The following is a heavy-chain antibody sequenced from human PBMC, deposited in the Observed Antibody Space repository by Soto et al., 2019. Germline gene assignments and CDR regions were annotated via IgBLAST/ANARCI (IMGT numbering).Heavy chain of an antibody. D-gene: IGHD2-8*02. V-gene: IGHV4-34*01. Sequence: QVQLQQWGAGLLKPSETLSLTCAVYGGSFSGYYWTWIRQPPGTGLEWIGEINHIGSTTYTPSLKSPVTISVDTSKTQFSLKLTSVTAADTAVYYCARDKITGLFDYWGQGTLVTVSS. J-gene: IGHJ4*02. CDR3: ARDKITGLFDY. CDR2: INHIGST. CDR1: GGSFSGYY.